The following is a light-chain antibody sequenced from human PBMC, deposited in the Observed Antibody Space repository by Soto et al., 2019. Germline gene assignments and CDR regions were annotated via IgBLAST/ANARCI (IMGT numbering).Light chain of an antibody. V-gene: IGKV3-11*01. Sequence: EIVLTQSPATLSLSPGERATLSCKASQSFRKQLAWYQQKPCQAPRLLIYDSSNRATGIPVRFSGSGSGTDFTLTISSLYPEDFAVYYCQQRSNWPWTLGQGTKVEIK. CDR3: QQRSNWPWT. CDR2: DSS. CDR1: QSFRKQ. J-gene: IGKJ1*01.